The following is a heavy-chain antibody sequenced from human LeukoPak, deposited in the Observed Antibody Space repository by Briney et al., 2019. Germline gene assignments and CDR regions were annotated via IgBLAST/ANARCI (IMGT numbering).Heavy chain of an antibody. V-gene: IGHV4-39*01. Sequence: SETLSLTCTVSGGSISSSSYSWGWIRQPPGKGLEWIGSIYYSGSTYYNPSLKSRVTISVDTSKNQFSLKLSSVTAADTAVYYCARMLYYGSGGYYNVNIFDYWGQGTLVTVSS. J-gene: IGHJ4*02. CDR2: IYYSGST. CDR3: ARMLYYGSGGYYNVNIFDY. CDR1: GGSISSSSYS. D-gene: IGHD3-10*01.